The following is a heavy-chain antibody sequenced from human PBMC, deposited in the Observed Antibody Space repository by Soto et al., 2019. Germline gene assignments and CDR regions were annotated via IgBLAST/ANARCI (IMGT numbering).Heavy chain of an antibody. J-gene: IGHJ4*02. Sequence: QVQLQEWGPGLVKPSETLSLTCTVSGGSITTYYWSWIRQPAGKGLEWIGRIYSGGSTNYNPSLSSRGTVAVDMCKIEVALELSSVTAADAGVHYCSRGPGGFGEFSLHYRGQRALVSVSS. CDR2: IYSGGST. CDR3: SRGPGGFGEFSLHY. D-gene: IGHD3-10*01. V-gene: IGHV4-4*07. CDR1: GGSITTYY.